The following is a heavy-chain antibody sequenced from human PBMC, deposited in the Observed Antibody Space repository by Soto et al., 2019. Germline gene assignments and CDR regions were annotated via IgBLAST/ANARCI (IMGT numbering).Heavy chain of an antibody. Sequence: EGQLVESGGGLVQPGGSLKLSCAASGFTFGGSAMHWVRQASGKGLEWVGHIRSKTNSYATAYAESVKGRFTISRDDSMNTAYLQMNSLKHEDTAVYFCTRQTDAVQWLVVPTDYNFDYWGQGTLVTVSS. D-gene: IGHD6-19*01. CDR2: IRSKTNSYAT. CDR3: TRQTDAVQWLVVPTDYNFDY. V-gene: IGHV3-73*02. CDR1: GFTFGGSA. J-gene: IGHJ4*02.